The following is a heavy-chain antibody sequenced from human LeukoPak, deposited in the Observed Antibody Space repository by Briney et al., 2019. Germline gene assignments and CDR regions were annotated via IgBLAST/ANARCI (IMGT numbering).Heavy chain of an antibody. J-gene: IGHJ6*03. CDR3: TSPTMSSSWYSPQSSYYYYYMDV. CDR1: GFTFSGSA. Sequence: PGGSLRLSCAASGFTFSGSAMHWVRQASGKGLEWVGRIRSKANSYATAYAASVKGRFTISRDDSKNTAYLQMNSLKTEDTAVYYCTSPTMSSSWYSPQSSYYYYYMDVWGKGTTVTVSS. CDR2: IRSKANSYAT. D-gene: IGHD6-13*01. V-gene: IGHV3-73*01.